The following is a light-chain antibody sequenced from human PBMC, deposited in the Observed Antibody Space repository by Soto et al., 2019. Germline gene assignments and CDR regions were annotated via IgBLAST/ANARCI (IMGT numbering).Light chain of an antibody. CDR3: TSDAAGNTV. CDR1: SSDVGGYNY. V-gene: IGLV2-8*01. J-gene: IGLJ1*01. CDR2: EFS. Sequence: QSALTQPPSASGSPGQSVTISCTGTSSDVGGYNYVSWYQQHPGKVPNLMVYEFSKRPSGVPDRFSGSKSGNTASLTVAGLQAEDDAYYYCTSDAAGNTVFGTGTKLTVL.